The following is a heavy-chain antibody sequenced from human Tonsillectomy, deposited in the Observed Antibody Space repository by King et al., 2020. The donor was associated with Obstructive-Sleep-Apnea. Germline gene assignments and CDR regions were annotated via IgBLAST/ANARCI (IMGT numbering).Heavy chain of an antibody. CDR2: ISYDGSNK. CDR3: ARGPGGYVFSYYYGMDV. Sequence: QVQLVESGGGVVQPGRSLRLSCAASGFTFSSYAMHWVRQAPGKGLEWVAVISYDGSNKYYADSVKGRFTISRDNSKNTLYLQMNSLRAEDTAVYYCARGPGGYVFSYYYGMDVWGQGTTVTVSS. V-gene: IGHV3-30*04. D-gene: IGHD5-12*01. J-gene: IGHJ6*02. CDR1: GFTFSSYA.